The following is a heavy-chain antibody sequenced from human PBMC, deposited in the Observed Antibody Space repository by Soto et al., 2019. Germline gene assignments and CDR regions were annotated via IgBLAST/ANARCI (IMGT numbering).Heavy chain of an antibody. V-gene: IGHV5-51*01. Sequence: GESLKISCKGSGYSFTSYWIGWVRQMPGKGLEWMGIIYPGDSDTRYSPSFQGQVTISADKSISTAYLQWSSLKASDTAMYYCARHLIAAAGSVYYYYGMDVWGQGTTVTVSS. CDR1: GYSFTSYW. D-gene: IGHD6-13*01. CDR2: IYPGDSDT. J-gene: IGHJ6*02. CDR3: ARHLIAAAGSVYYYYGMDV.